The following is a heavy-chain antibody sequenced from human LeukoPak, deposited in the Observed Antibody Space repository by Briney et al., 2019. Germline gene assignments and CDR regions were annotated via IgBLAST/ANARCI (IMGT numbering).Heavy chain of an antibody. CDR3: AKDKIAYYDILTGYRPDYYYDYYMDV. V-gene: IGHV3-23*01. D-gene: IGHD3-9*01. J-gene: IGHJ6*03. CDR1: GFTFSSYA. Sequence: GGSLRLSCAASGFTFSSYAMSWGRPAPGKGLEWVSAISGSGGSTYYADSVKCRFTISRDNSKNTLYLQMNSLRAEDTAVYYCAKDKIAYYDILTGYRPDYYYDYYMDVWGKGTTVTVSS. CDR2: ISGSGGST.